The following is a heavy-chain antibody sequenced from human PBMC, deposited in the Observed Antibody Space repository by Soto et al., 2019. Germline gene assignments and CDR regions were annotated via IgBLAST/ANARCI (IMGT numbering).Heavy chain of an antibody. CDR2: ISAYNGNT. CDR3: ARDPPPGRLLQIQLWFSHYYYGMDV. Sequence: QVQLVQSGAEVKKPGASVKVSCKASGYTFTSYGISWVRQAPGQGLEWMGWISAYNGNTNYAQKLQGRVTMTTDTATSTAYRELRSRRADDTAVYYWARDPPPGRLLQIQLWFSHYYYGMDVWGQGTTVTVSS. V-gene: IGHV1-18*01. D-gene: IGHD5-18*01. J-gene: IGHJ6*02. CDR1: GYTFTSYG.